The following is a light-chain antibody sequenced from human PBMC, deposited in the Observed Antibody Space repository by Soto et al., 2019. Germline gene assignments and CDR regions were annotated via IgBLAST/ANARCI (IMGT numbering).Light chain of an antibody. Sequence: DVVMTQSPLSLSVTPGQPASISWSSSQSLVHTDGNTYLNWFHQRPGQSPRRLIYQVSHRDSGVPDRFSGSGSGTDFTLRITRVEAEDVGVYYCLQGTYQPHIFGQGTKLEIK. CDR3: LQGTYQPHI. CDR2: QVS. CDR1: QSLVHTDGNTY. V-gene: IGKV2-30*02. J-gene: IGKJ2*01.